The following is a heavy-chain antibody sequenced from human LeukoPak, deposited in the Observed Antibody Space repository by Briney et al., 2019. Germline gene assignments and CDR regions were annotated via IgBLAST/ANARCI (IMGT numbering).Heavy chain of an antibody. V-gene: IGHV4-59*01. CDR3: ARAALEAGSSVYYFDY. CDR1: GGSISSYY. D-gene: IGHD1-26*01. Sequence: SETLSLTCTVSGGSISSYYWSWIRQPPGKGLEWIGYIYYSGSTNYNPSLKSRVTISVDTSKNQFSLKLSSVTAADTAVYYCARAALEAGSSVYYFDYWGQGTLVTVSS. J-gene: IGHJ4*02. CDR2: IYYSGST.